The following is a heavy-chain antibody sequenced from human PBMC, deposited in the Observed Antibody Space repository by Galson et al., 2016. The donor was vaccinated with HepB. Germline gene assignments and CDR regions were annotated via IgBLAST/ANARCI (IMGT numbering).Heavy chain of an antibody. V-gene: IGHV3-21*01. D-gene: IGHD6-19*01. Sequence: SLRLSCAASGFTFRNYDMNWVRQAPGKGLEWVSSISSGSRSIFYADSVRGRFTISRDNAKNSLYLQMNSLGAEDTAVYYCSSIDHWGQGTLVTVSP. J-gene: IGHJ4*02. CDR2: ISSGSRSI. CDR1: GFTFRNYD. CDR3: SSIDH.